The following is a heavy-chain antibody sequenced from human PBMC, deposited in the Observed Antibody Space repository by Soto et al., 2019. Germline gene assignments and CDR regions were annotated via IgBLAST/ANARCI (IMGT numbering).Heavy chain of an antibody. J-gene: IGHJ6*02. CDR3: GRFYCISSTCHYGMDV. Sequence: GESLKISCKGSGYSFSSYWIAWVRQMPGKGLEWMGIIYPDDSDTRYSPSFQGQVTISADKSISTAYLQWSSLKASDTAMYYCGRFYCISSTCHYGMDVWGQGTTVTVSS. D-gene: IGHD2-2*01. CDR1: GYSFSSYW. CDR2: IYPDDSDT. V-gene: IGHV5-51*01.